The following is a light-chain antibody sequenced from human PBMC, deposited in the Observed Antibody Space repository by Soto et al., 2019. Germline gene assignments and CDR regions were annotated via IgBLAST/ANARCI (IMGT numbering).Light chain of an antibody. CDR3: QQLNSYPPG. CDR1: QGISSY. CDR2: AAS. Sequence: DIQLTQSPSFLSASVGDRVTITYRASQGISSYLPWYQQKPGKAPKLLIYAASTLQSGVPSRFSGSGSGTEFTLTISSLQPEDFATYYCQQLNSYPPGFGQGTRLEIK. V-gene: IGKV1-9*01. J-gene: IGKJ5*01.